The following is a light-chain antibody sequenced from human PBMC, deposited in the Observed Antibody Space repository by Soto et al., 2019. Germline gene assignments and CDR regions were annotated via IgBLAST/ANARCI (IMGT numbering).Light chain of an antibody. V-gene: IGLV1-44*01. CDR1: SSNIGSNA. J-gene: IGLJ1*01. Sequence: QSVLTQPPSASGTPGRRVTIFFSGASSNIGSNAVTWYRQLPGTAPKLLIYSNNQRPSGVPDRFSGSKSGTSASLAISGLQSEDEADYYCAAWDDSLNGLYVFGTGTKLTVL. CDR2: SNN. CDR3: AAWDDSLNGLYV.